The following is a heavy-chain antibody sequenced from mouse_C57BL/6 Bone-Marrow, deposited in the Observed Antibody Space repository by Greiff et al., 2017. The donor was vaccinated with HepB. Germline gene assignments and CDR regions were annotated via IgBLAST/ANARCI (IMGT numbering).Heavy chain of an antibody. CDR2: IDPDDGDT. CDR1: GFNIKDYY. J-gene: IGHJ3*01. D-gene: IGHD1-1*01. CDR3: ARGNYYTWYAY. Sequence: EVQVVESGAELVKPGASVKLSCTASGFNIKDYYMHWVKQRTEQGLEWIGRIDPDDGDTNYAPKFKGKATITEDTSSNTAYLQLSSLTSEDTAVYYCARGNYYTWYAYWGRGTLVTVSA. V-gene: IGHV14-2*01.